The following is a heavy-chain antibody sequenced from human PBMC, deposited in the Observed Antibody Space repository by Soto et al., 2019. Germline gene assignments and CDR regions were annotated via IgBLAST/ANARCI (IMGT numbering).Heavy chain of an antibody. D-gene: IGHD5-18*01. CDR2: INHSGST. J-gene: IGHJ4*02. CDR3: ARQGYSYAPDY. V-gene: IGHV4-34*01. Sequence: SETLSLTCAVYGGSFSGYYWSWIRQPPGKGLEWIGEINHSGSTNYNPSLKSRVTISVDTSKNQFSLKLSSVTAADTAVYYCARQGYSYAPDYWGQGTLVTVSS. CDR1: GGSFSGYY.